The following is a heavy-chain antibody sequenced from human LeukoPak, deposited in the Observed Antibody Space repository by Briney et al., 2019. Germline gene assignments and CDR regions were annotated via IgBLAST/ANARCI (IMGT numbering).Heavy chain of an antibody. J-gene: IGHJ4*02. Sequence: PGGSLRLSCAASGFTVSSNYMSWVRQAPGKGLEWVSVIYSGGSTYYADSVKGRFTISRDNSKNTLYLQMNSLRAEDTAVYYCARVGYYDILTGYYTEPLDYWGQGTLVTVSS. D-gene: IGHD3-9*01. CDR3: ARVGYYDILTGYYTEPLDY. V-gene: IGHV3-66*01. CDR2: IYSGGST. CDR1: GFTVSSNY.